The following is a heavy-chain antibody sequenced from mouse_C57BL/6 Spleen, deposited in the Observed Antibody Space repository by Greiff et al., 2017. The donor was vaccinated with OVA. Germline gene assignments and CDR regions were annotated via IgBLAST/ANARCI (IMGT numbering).Heavy chain of an antibody. J-gene: IGHJ3*01. D-gene: IGHD2-5*01. Sequence: QVQLKQSGPELVKPGASVKISCKASGYAFSSSWMNWVKQRPGKGLEWIGRIYPGDGATNYNGKFKGKATLTADKSSSTAYMQLSSLTSEASAVYFSARYYSNYEGFAYWGQGTLVTVSA. CDR1: GYAFSSSW. CDR2: IYPGDGAT. CDR3: ARYYSNYEGFAY. V-gene: IGHV1-82*01.